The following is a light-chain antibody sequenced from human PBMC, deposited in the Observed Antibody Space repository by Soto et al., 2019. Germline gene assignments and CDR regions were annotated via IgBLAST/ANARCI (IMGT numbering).Light chain of an antibody. CDR1: NIGSKS. J-gene: IGLJ2*01. Sequence: SYELTQPPSVSVAPGKTARITCGGNNIGSKSVHWYQQKPGQAPVLVIYYDSDRPSGIPERFSGSNSGNTATLTISRVEAEDEADYYCQVWDSSSDVVFGGGTKVTVL. CDR2: YDS. CDR3: QVWDSSSDVV. V-gene: IGLV3-21*04.